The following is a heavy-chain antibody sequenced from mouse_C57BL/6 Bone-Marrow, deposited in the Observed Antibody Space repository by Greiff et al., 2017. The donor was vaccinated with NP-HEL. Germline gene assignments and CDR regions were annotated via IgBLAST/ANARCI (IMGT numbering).Heavy chain of an antibody. CDR3: ASFYCYGSSFFDY. CDR1: GYTFTSYW. Sequence: VQLQQSGAELAKPGASVKLSCKASGYTFTSYWMHWVKQRPGQGLEWIGYINPSSGSTKYNQKFKDKATLTADKSSSTAYMQLSSLTYEDSAVYYSASFYCYGSSFFDYWGQGTTLTVSS. D-gene: IGHD1-1*01. V-gene: IGHV1-7*01. CDR2: INPSSGST. J-gene: IGHJ2*01.